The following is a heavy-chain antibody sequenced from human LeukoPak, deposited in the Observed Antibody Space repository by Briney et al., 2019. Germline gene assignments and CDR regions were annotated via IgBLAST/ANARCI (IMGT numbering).Heavy chain of an antibody. D-gene: IGHD6-13*01. J-gene: IGHJ4*02. CDR3: ARDLEAANTYYFDY. CDR1: GFTFSSHY. V-gene: IGHV3-74*01. CDR2: INSDGSST. Sequence: GGSLRLSCAASGFTFSSHYMHWVRQAPGKGLVWVSRINSDGSSTNYADSVKGRFTISRDNAKNTLFLQMNSLRAEDTAVYYCARDLEAANTYYFDYWGQGTMVTVSS.